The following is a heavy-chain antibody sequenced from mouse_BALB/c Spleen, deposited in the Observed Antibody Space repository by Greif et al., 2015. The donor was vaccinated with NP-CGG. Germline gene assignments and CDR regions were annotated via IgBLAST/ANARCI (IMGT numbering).Heavy chain of an antibody. CDR2: ISSGGRYT. Sequence: EVKVVESGGDLVKPGGSLKLSCAASGFTFSSYGMSWVRQTPDKRLEWVATISSGGRYTYYPDSVKGRFTISRDNAKNTLYLQMSSLKSEDTAMYYCARHLTTAPDMDYWGQGTSVTVSS. D-gene: IGHD1-2*01. J-gene: IGHJ4*01. V-gene: IGHV5-6*01. CDR1: GFTFSSYG. CDR3: ARHLTTAPDMDY.